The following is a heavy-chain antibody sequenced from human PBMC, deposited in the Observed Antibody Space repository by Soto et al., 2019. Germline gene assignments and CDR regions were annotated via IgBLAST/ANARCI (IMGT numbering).Heavy chain of an antibody. CDR2: VKSKTDGGTI. CDR1: GFTFSNAW. J-gene: IGHJ4*02. Sequence: EVQLVESGGGLVKPGGSLRLSCAASGFTFSNAWMTWVRQAPGKGLEWVGRVKSKTDGGTIDYAAPVKDRFTISSDESNNTLYLQMNSLKPEDTAVYYCIATYSGSSTRFDCWGQGTLVTVSS. D-gene: IGHD5-12*01. V-gene: IGHV3-15*01. CDR3: IATYSGSSTRFDC.